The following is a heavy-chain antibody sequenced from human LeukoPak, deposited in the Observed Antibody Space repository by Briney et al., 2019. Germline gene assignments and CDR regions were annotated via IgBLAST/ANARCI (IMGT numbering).Heavy chain of an antibody. V-gene: IGHV1-2*02. CDR2: INPNSGGT. J-gene: IGHJ6*03. Sequence: WASVKVSCKASGYTFTSYGISWVRQAPGQGLEWMGWINPNSGGTNYAQKFQGRVTMTRDTSISTAYMDLTRLRSDDTAMYYCARGGLIGSYYMDVWGKGTTVTISS. CDR3: ARGGLIGSYYMDV. D-gene: IGHD3-3*01. CDR1: GYTFTSYG.